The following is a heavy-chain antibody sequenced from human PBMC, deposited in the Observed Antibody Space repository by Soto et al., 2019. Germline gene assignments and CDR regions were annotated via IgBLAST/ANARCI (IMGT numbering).Heavy chain of an antibody. J-gene: IGHJ5*02. D-gene: IGHD2-15*01. CDR2: LDPNTGRT. CDR1: GYTFSAYY. Sequence: QVHLVQSGTEMKNPGASVKVSCKTSGYTFSAYYLHWVRHVPGHGLEWMGWLDPNTGRTNYAQKFKGRVTMTRDTSITTAYMELGRLTSDDSAVYYCGRDGVAILSPDLGHLLDPWGQGTIVTVSS. V-gene: IGHV1-2*02. CDR3: GRDGVAILSPDLGHLLDP.